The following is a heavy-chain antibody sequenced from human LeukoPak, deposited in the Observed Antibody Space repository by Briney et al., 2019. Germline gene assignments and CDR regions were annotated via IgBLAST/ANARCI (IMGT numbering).Heavy chain of an antibody. Sequence: PSETLSLTCTVSGGSISSYYWSWIRQPPGKGLEWIGYIYYSGSTNYNPSLKSRVTISLDTSKNHFSLKLTSVTAADTAVYYCAREGILLWFGESVGDAFDIWGQGTMVTVSS. CDR2: IYYSGST. V-gene: IGHV4-59*01. CDR1: GGSISSYY. CDR3: AREGILLWFGESVGDAFDI. D-gene: IGHD3-10*01. J-gene: IGHJ3*02.